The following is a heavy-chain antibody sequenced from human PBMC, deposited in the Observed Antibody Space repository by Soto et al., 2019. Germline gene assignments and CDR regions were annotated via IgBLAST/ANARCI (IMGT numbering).Heavy chain of an antibody. V-gene: IGHV5-51*01. J-gene: IGHJ3*02. Sequence: GGSLRLSCAASGFTFSSYAMSWVRQMPGKGLEWMGIIYPGDSDTRYSPSFQGQVTISADKSISTAYLQWSSLKASDTAMYYCARSCSGGSCYLNSDAFDIWGQGTMVTVSS. CDR3: ARSCSGGSCYLNSDAFDI. CDR1: GFTFSSYA. D-gene: IGHD2-15*01. CDR2: IYPGDSDT.